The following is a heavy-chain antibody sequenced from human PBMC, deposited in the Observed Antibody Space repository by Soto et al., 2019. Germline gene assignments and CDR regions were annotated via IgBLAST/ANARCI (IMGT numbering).Heavy chain of an antibody. V-gene: IGHV1-18*01. CDR2: ISTYNGNT. Sequence: QVQLVQSGAEVKSPGTSVRVSCRTSGYTFTSAGIRWVRQAPGQGLEWMGWISTYNGNTKYAQNVQGRVTMTTDTSKSTAYMELRSLTADDTAVYDCARDLDGSGSYYSDYWGQGTLVTVAA. CDR3: ARDLDGSGSYYSDY. CDR1: GYTFTSAG. D-gene: IGHD3-10*01. J-gene: IGHJ4*02.